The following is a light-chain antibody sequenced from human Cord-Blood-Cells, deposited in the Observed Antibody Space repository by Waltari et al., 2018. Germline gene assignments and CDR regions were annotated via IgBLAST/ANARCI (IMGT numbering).Light chain of an antibody. J-gene: IGKJ2*03. V-gene: IGKV4-1*01. CDR2: WAS. CDR3: QQYYSTPYS. CDR1: QSVVYSTNNKNY. Sequence: EIVMTQSPDSLAVSLGERATINCKSSQSVVYSTNNKNYLAWYQKKPGQPPKLLIYWASTRKSGVPDRFSGSGSGTDFTLTISSLQAEDVAVYYCQQYYSTPYSFGQGTKLEIK.